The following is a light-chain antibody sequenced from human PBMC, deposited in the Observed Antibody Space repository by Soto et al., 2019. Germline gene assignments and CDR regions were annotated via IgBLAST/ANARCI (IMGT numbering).Light chain of an antibody. Sequence: DIQMTQSPSTLSASVGDRITITCRASQRISSWLAWYQQKPGKAPKLLIYDASSLESGVPSRFSGSGSGTEFTLIISRLQPDDFATYYCQQYISYSPWTFGQGTKVEIK. J-gene: IGKJ1*01. CDR3: QQYISYSPWT. CDR1: QRISSW. CDR2: DAS. V-gene: IGKV1-5*01.